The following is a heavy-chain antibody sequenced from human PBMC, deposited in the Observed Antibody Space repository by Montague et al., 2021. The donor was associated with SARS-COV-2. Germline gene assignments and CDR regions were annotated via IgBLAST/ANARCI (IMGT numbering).Heavy chain of an antibody. CDR1: GGSISGYY. D-gene: IGHD2-2*01. J-gene: IGHJ6*03. CDR3: ARARKEEVVPASGIGAYYYYYYFDV. CDR2: ITHSGST. V-gene: IGHV4-34*01. Sequence: SETLSLTCAVYGGSISGYYWSWIRQPPGKGLEWIGEITHSGSTNYNPSLKSRVTISVDTSKNQFSLKLSSVTAADTAVYYCARARKEEVVPASGIGAYYYYYYFDVWGKGTTVTVSS.